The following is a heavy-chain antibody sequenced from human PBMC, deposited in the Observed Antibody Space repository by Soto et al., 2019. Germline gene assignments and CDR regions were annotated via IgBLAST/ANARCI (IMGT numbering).Heavy chain of an antibody. J-gene: IGHJ5*02. CDR1: GGSISSGDYY. Sequence: PSETLSLTCTVSGGSISSGDYYWSWIRQPPGKGLEWIGYIYYTGSTYYTPSLRSRITISLDTSRTQFSLKLSSVTAADTAVYYCARVQASITADRWGQGTLVTVSS. CDR2: IYYTGST. V-gene: IGHV4-30-4*01. CDR3: ARVQASITADR. D-gene: IGHD6-13*01.